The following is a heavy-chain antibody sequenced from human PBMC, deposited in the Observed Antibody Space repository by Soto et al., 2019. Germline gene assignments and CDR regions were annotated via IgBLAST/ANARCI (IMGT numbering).Heavy chain of an antibody. D-gene: IGHD4-17*01. V-gene: IGHV4-31*03. CDR1: GGSITTGYYF. J-gene: IGHJ3*02. CDR2: IHNSGST. CDR3: AREVYGYAFDI. Sequence: SETLSLTCTVSGGSITTGYYFWTWIRQHPGKGLEWIGYIHNSGSTNYSPSLKSRVTISMDTSNNHFSLKLNSVTAADTAVYYCAREVYGYAFDIWGQGTMVTVSS.